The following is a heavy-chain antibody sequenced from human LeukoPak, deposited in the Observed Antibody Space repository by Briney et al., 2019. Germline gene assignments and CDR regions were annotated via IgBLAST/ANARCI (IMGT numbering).Heavy chain of an antibody. J-gene: IGHJ4*02. CDR1: GGSFSGYY. V-gene: IGHV3-21*01. Sequence: ETLSLTCAVYGGSFSGYYWSWIRQPPGKGLEWVSSISSSSSYIYYADSVKGRFTISRDNAKNSLYLQMNSLRAEDTAVYYCARDKGRGDFWSGYPFGYWGQGTLVTVSS. D-gene: IGHD3-3*01. CDR2: ISSSSSYI. CDR3: ARDKGRGDFWSGYPFGY.